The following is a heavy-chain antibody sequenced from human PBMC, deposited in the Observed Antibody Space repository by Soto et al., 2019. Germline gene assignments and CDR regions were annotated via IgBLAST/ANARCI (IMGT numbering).Heavy chain of an antibody. J-gene: IGHJ5*02. D-gene: IGHD2-2*01. Sequence: GESPEISYKRSGYSFTSYWISWVRQIHGKALEWMARIDPSDSYTNYSPSFRGHVTISADKSISTAYLQWSSLKASDTAMYYCATLEQYQLPGGYWFDPWGQGTLVTVSS. V-gene: IGHV5-10-1*01. CDR2: IDPSDSYT. CDR1: GYSFTSYW. CDR3: ATLEQYQLPGGYWFDP.